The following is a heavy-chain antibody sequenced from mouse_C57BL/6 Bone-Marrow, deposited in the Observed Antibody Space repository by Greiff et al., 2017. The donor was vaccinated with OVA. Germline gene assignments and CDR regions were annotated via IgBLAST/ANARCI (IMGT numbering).Heavy chain of an antibody. J-gene: IGHJ3*01. Sequence: QVQLQQSGAELVRPGASVTLSCKASGSTFTDYEMHWVKQTPVHGLEWIGAIDPATGGPAYNQKFKGKAILTADKSSSTAYMELRSLTSEDSAVYYYTRAPLYYDCGGGFAYWGQGTLVTVSA. V-gene: IGHV1-15*01. D-gene: IGHD2-4*01. CDR2: IDPATGGP. CDR1: GSTFTDYE. CDR3: TRAPLYYDCGGGFAY.